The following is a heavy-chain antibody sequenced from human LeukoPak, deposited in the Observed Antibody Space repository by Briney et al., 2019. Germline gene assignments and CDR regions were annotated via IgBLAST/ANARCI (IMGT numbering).Heavy chain of an antibody. CDR1: GGSFSGYY. D-gene: IGHD3-3*01. J-gene: IGHJ5*02. CDR3: ARGPLRSGYYRPNWFDP. CDR2: INHSGSS. Sequence: PSATLSLTCAVYGGSFSGYYWSWIRQPPGKGLEWIGEINHSGSSNYNPSLKSRVTISVDTSKNQFSLKLSSVTAADTAVYYCARGPLRSGYYRPNWFDPWGQGTLVTVYS. V-gene: IGHV4-34*01.